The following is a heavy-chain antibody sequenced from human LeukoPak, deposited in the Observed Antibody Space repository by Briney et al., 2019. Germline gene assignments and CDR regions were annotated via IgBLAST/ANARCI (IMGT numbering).Heavy chain of an antibody. V-gene: IGHV3-23*01. CDR2: ITASGGNT. Sequence: GGSLRLSCAASGFTFSSYAMGWVRQAPGKGLEWVSAITASGGNTYYADSVRGRFTISRDNSKNTLYLQVNSLRAEDTAVYYCAKGNGYSYGRYYFDYWGQGTLVTVSS. CDR1: GFTFSSYA. D-gene: IGHD5-18*01. CDR3: AKGNGYSYGRYYFDY. J-gene: IGHJ4*02.